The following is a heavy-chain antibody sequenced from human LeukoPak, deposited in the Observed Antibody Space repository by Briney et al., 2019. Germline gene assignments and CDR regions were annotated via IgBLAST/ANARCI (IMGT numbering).Heavy chain of an antibody. J-gene: IGHJ4*02. V-gene: IGHV4-34*01. CDR1: GGSFSGYY. D-gene: IGHD6-13*01. Sequence: SETLSLTCAVYGGSFSGYYWSWIRQPPGKGLEWIGEINHSGSTNYNPSLKSRVTISVDTSKNQFSLKLSSVTAADTAVYYCARGGDGSIAAAGSDYWGQGTLVTVSS. CDR3: ARGGDGSIAAAGSDY. CDR2: INHSGST.